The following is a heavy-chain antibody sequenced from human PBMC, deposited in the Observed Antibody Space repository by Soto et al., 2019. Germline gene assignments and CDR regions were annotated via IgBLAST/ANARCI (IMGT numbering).Heavy chain of an antibody. J-gene: IGHJ5*02. CDR3: ARGYYDTSGYSLAP. D-gene: IGHD3-22*01. CDR1: GGSISSFY. CDR2: IYDGDSA. Sequence: SQTLSLTCTVAGGSISSFYLSCIRQPPGKGLEWIGYIYDGDSANYNPSLKSRVIISVDTSRNQSSLRLSSVTAADTAVYYCARGYYDTSGYSLAPWGQGTLVTVSX. V-gene: IGHV4-59*01.